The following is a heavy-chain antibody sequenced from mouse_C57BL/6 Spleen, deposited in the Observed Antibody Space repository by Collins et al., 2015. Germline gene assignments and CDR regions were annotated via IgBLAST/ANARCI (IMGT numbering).Heavy chain of an antibody. Sequence: GYTFTDYYINWVKQRPGQGLEWIARIYPGSGNTYYNEKFKGKATLTAEKSSSTAYMQLSSLTSEDSAVYFCARGAMRGYFDVWGTGTTVTVSS. CDR1: GYTFTDYY. J-gene: IGHJ1*03. CDR3: ARGAMRGYFDV. D-gene: IGHD2-3*01. CDR2: IYPGSGNT. V-gene: IGHV1-76*01.